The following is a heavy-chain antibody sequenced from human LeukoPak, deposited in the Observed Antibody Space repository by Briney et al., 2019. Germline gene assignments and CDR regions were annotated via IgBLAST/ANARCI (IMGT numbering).Heavy chain of an antibody. D-gene: IGHD2-15*01. J-gene: IGHJ4*02. V-gene: IGHV4-4*02. CDR3: ARRVDCSGGSCLDY. CDR1: GGSISSSNW. CDR2: IYHSGST. Sequence: PLGTLSLTCAVSGGSISSSNWWSWVRQPPGKGLEWIGEIYHSGSTNYNPSLKSRVTISVDKSKNQFSLKLSSVTAADTAVYYCARRVDCSGGSCLDYWGQGTLATVSS.